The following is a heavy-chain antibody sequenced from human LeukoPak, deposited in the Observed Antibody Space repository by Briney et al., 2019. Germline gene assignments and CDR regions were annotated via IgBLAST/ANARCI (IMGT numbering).Heavy chain of an antibody. V-gene: IGHV3-48*02. CDR1: GFIFSSYS. D-gene: IGHD3-10*01. CDR3: ARPHSGHLFDY. CDR2: ISRSSSTI. J-gene: IGHJ4*02. Sequence: GGSLRLSCAASGFIFSSYSMNWVRQAPGKGLEWVSYISRSSSTIYYADSVKGRFTISRDNAKNSLHLQMNSLRDEDTAVYYCARPHSGHLFDYWGQGTLVTVSS.